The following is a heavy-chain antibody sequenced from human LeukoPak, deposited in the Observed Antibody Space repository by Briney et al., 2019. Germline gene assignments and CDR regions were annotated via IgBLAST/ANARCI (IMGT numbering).Heavy chain of an antibody. V-gene: IGHV4-34*01. Sequence: SETLSLTCAAYGGSFSGYYWSWIRQPPGKGLEWIGEINHSGSTNYNPSLKSRVTISVDTSKNQFSLKLSSVTAADTAVYYCARVLIAAAGLHFDYWGQGTLVTVSS. CDR2: INHSGST. J-gene: IGHJ4*02. D-gene: IGHD6-13*01. CDR3: ARVLIAAAGLHFDY. CDR1: GGSFSGYY.